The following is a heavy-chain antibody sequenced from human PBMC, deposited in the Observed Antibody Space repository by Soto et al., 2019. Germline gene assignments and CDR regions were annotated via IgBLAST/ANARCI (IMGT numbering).Heavy chain of an antibody. CDR3: TKVRLTAAGRSSDS. D-gene: IGHD6-13*01. CDR1: GYTFTNYY. CDR2: INAGNGKT. Sequence: ASGRVCKESSGYTFTNYYNNWVRQTNGQRLEWMGWINAGNGKTKYSQNFQGRVTITRDTSASIVYMEVNSLRADDTAVYYCTKVRLTAAGRSSDSWGQGTLVTVSS. J-gene: IGHJ4*02. V-gene: IGHV1-3*01.